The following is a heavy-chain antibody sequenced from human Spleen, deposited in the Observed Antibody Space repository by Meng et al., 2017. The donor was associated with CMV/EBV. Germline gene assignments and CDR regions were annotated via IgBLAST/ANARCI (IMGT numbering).Heavy chain of an antibody. Sequence: GGSISSGTYFWGWIRQTPGKRLEWIGGIYYSGTTYHNPSLKSRVTMSVDTSKNQFSLGLRSVTAADTAVYYCARDAEGGSSWTKIEYWGRGTLVTVSS. D-gene: IGHD6-13*01. CDR3: ARDAEGGSSWTKIEY. CDR1: GGSISSGTYF. CDR2: IYYSGTT. V-gene: IGHV4-39*07. J-gene: IGHJ4*02.